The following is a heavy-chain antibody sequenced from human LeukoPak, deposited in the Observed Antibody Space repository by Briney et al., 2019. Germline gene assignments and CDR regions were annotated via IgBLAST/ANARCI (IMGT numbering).Heavy chain of an antibody. CDR3: ARGLSTAAAGVFDY. J-gene: IGHJ4*02. Sequence: SETLSLTCTVSGGSISSYYWSWIRQPAGKGLEWIGRIYTSGSTNYNPSLKSRVTISVDKSKNQFSLKLSSVTAADTAVYYCARGLSTAAAGVFDYWGQGTLVTVSS. V-gene: IGHV4-4*07. CDR1: GGSISSYY. D-gene: IGHD6-13*01. CDR2: IYTSGST.